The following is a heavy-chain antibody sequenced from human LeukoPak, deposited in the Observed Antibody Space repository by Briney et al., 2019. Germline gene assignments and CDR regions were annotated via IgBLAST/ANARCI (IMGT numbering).Heavy chain of an antibody. CDR2: INPSGGST. CDR3: ARGPVDFDWFAPAHTFDI. D-gene: IGHD3-9*01. J-gene: IGHJ3*02. V-gene: IGHV1-46*01. CDR1: GYTFTSYY. Sequence: GASVKVSCKASGYTFTSYYMHWVRQAPGQGLEWMGIINPSGGSTSYAQKFQGRVTMTRDTSTSTVYMELSSLRSEDTAVYYCARGPVDFDWFAPAHTFDIWGQGTMVTVSS.